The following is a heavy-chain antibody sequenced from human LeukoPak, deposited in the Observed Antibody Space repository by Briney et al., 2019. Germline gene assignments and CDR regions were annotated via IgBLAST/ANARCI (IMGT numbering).Heavy chain of an antibody. V-gene: IGHV1-69*04. CDR2: IIPILGIA. D-gene: IGHD3-16*02. Sequence: SVKVSCKASGGTFSSYAISWVRPAPGQGLEWMGRIIPILGIANYAQKFQGRVTITADKSTSTAYMELSSLRSEDTAVYYCARRKYDYVWGSYRYYFDHWGQGTLVTVSS. J-gene: IGHJ4*02. CDR1: GGTFSSYA. CDR3: ARRKYDYVWGSYRYYFDH.